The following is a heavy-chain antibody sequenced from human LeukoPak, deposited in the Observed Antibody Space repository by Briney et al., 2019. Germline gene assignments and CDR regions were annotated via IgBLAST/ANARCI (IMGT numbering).Heavy chain of an antibody. CDR2: ISAYNGNT. V-gene: IGHV1-18*01. Sequence: ASVKVSCKASGYTFTSYGISWVRQAPGQGLEWMGWISAYNGNTNYAQKLQGRVTMTTDTSTSTAYMELRSLRSDDTAVYYCARDAYCSGGSCYSGVNWFDPWGQGTLVTVSS. CDR1: GYTFTSYG. J-gene: IGHJ5*02. D-gene: IGHD2-15*01. CDR3: ARDAYCSGGSCYSGVNWFDP.